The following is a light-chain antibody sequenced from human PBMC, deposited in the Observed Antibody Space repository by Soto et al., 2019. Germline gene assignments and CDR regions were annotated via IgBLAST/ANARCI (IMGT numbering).Light chain of an antibody. Sequence: DIVMTHPLLSLPVTPGEPASISCRSSQSLLDSHDGNTYLDWYLQKPGQSPQLLLYTLSSRASRVPDMFSGSGSGTDFTLKIIRVEADDVGVYYGMQRRELPSTFGQGTKLEIK. V-gene: IGKV2-40*01. CDR1: QSLLDSHDGNTY. J-gene: IGKJ2*01. CDR2: TLS. CDR3: MQRRELPST.